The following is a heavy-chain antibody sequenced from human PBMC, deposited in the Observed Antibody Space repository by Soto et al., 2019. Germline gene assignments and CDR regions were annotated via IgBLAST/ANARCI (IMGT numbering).Heavy chain of an antibody. CDR3: AKDRHPDGIWTFDS. V-gene: IGHV3-23*01. Sequence: GGSLSLPCAASGFSFSSYAMNWVRQAPGRGLEWVSAMSGSGGHIYYADSVRGRFTISRDNFRSILFLQMNNLRDEDTALYYCAKDRHPDGIWTFDSWGQGTLVTVSS. CDR1: GFSFSSYA. D-gene: IGHD2-15*01. CDR2: MSGSGGHI. J-gene: IGHJ4*02.